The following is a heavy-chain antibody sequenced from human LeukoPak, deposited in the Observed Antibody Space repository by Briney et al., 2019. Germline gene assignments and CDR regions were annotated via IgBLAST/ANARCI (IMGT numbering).Heavy chain of an antibody. V-gene: IGHV3-21*01. CDR1: GFTFSSYS. CDR3: ARVWADCGDYYYYYYMDV. CDR2: ISSSSSYI. J-gene: IGHJ6*03. Sequence: GGSLRLSCAASGFTFSSYSMNWVRQAPGKGLEWVSSISSSSSYIYYADSVKGRFTISRDNAKNSLYLQMSSLRAEDTAVYYCARVWADCGDYYYYYYMDVWGKGTTVTVSS. D-gene: IGHD4-17*01.